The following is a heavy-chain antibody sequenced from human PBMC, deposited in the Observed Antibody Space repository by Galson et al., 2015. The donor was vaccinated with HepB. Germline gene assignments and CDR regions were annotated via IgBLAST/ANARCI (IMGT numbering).Heavy chain of an antibody. CDR1: GYSFTSYW. CDR2: IYPGDSDT. CDR3: ARKRYCGGDCYSPLGWFDP. J-gene: IGHJ5*02. D-gene: IGHD2-21*02. Sequence: QSGAEVKKPGESLKISCKGSGYSFTSYWIGWVRQMPGKGLEWMGIIYPGDSDTRYSPSFQGQVTISADKSISTAYLQWSSLKASDTAMYYCARKRYCGGDCYSPLGWFDPWGQGTLVTVSS. V-gene: IGHV5-51*01.